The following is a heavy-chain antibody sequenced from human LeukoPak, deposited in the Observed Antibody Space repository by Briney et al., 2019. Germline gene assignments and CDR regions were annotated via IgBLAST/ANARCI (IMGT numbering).Heavy chain of an antibody. CDR3: ARDAGGYSAFDY. Sequence: SQTLSLTCTVSGGSISSGDYYWSWIRQPPGKGLEWIGYIYYSGSTYYNPSLKSRVTISVDTSKNQFSLKLSSVTAAGTAVYYCARDAGGYSAFDYWGQGTLVTVSS. CDR1: GGSISSGDYY. CDR2: IYYSGST. J-gene: IGHJ4*02. D-gene: IGHD5-12*01. V-gene: IGHV4-30-4*01.